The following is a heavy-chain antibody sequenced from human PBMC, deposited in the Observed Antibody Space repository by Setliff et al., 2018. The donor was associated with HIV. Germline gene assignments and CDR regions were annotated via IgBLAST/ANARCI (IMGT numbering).Heavy chain of an antibody. CDR2: ISAYNGNT. D-gene: IGHD3-3*01. CDR3: ARDSDNFWSGYYAAFDY. V-gene: IGHV1-18*01. CDR1: GGTFTSYH. J-gene: IGHJ4*02. Sequence: ASVKVSCKASGGTFTSYHISWVRQAPGQGLEWMGWISAYNGNTKYTQKFQGRVTMTTDTSTSTAYMELRSLRSDDTAVYYCARDSDNFWSGYYAAFDYWGQGTLVTVSS.